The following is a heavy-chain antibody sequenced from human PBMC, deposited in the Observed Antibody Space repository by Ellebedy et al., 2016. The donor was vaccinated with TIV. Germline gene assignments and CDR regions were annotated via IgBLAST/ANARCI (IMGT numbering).Heavy chain of an antibody. D-gene: IGHD3-22*01. CDR3: AKGRKLIRSSSLDY. J-gene: IGHJ4*02. CDR2: ISSDGSYT. Sequence: PGGSLRLSCTASGFTFSSHWMHWVRQAPGKGLVWVSRISSDGSYTSYADSVKGRFTISRDNSKNMLFLQMNSLRAEDTALYYCAKGRKLIRSSSLDYWGQGTLVTVSS. V-gene: IGHV3-74*01. CDR1: GFTFSSHW.